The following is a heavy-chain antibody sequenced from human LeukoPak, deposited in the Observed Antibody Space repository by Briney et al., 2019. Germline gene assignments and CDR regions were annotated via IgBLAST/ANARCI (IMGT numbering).Heavy chain of an antibody. J-gene: IGHJ3*02. D-gene: IGHD6-19*01. CDR2: INPSGGST. Sequence: GASVKVSCKASGYTFTSYYMHWVRQAPGQGLEWMGIINPSGGSTSYAQKFQGRVTMTRDTSTSTVYMELSSLRSEDTAVYYCARDPIRGSGPYAAFDIWGQGTMVTVSP. CDR3: ARDPIRGSGPYAAFDI. CDR1: GYTFTSYY. V-gene: IGHV1-46*01.